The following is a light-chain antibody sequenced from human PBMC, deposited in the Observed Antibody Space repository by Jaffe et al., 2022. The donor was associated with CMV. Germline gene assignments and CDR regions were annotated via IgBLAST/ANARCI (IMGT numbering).Light chain of an antibody. V-gene: IGLV3-19*01. CDR2: GKN. J-gene: IGLJ2*01. Sequence: SSELTQDPTVSVALGQTVRITCQGDSLRDYYASWYQQKPGQAPILVMYGKNNRPSGIPYRFSGSSSGDTGSLTITGAQAEDEADYFCHSRDRSGKGVFGGGTKLTVL. CDR3: HSRDRSGKGV. CDR1: SLRDYY.